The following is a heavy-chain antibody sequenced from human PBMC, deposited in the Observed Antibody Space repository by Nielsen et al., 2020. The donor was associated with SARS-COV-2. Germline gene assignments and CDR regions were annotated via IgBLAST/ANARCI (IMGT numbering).Heavy chain of an antibody. CDR2: ISYDGSNK. D-gene: IGHD2-15*01. CDR3: AREAVAAYYYGMDV. J-gene: IGHJ6*02. V-gene: IGHV3-30*04. CDR1: GFTFSSYA. Sequence: GESLKISCAASGFTFSSYAMHWVRQAPGKGLEWVAVISYDGSNKYYADSVKGRFTISRDNSKNTLYLQMNSLRAEDTAVYYCAREAVAAYYYGMDVWGQGTTVTVSS.